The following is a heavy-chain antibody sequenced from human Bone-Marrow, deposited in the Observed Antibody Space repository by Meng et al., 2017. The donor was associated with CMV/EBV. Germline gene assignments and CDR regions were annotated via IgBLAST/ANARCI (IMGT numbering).Heavy chain of an antibody. CDR2: IYYSGST. Sequence: SETLSLTCTVSGGSIGSYYWSWIRQPPGKGLEWIGYIYYSGSTNYNPSLKSRVTISVDTSKNQFSLKLSSVTAADTAVYYCARSYEDIVVVPAADTAPRYYYYGMDVWGQGTTVTVSS. V-gene: IGHV4-59*01. D-gene: IGHD2-2*01. J-gene: IGHJ6*02. CDR3: ARSYEDIVVVPAADTAPRYYYYGMDV. CDR1: GGSIGSYY.